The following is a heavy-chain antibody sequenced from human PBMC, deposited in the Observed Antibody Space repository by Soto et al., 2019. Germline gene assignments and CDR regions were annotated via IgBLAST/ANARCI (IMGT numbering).Heavy chain of an antibody. CDR3: ARGPGIMAKIDY. CDR1: GGSISSGGYY. CDR2: IYYSGST. V-gene: IGHV4-31*03. J-gene: IGHJ4*02. Sequence: QVQLLESGPGLVKPSQTLSLTCTVYGGSISSGGYYWSWIRQHPGKGLEWIGYIYYSGSTYYNPSLKSRVTLSVDTSKNPSSLKLSSVTAADTAVYYCARGPGIMAKIDYWGQGALVTVSS. D-gene: IGHD3-16*01.